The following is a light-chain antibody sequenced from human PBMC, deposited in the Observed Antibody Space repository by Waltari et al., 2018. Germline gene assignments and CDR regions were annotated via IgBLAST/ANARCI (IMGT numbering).Light chain of an antibody. CDR1: SSDVGGYNY. CDR2: EVS. V-gene: IGLV2-8*01. CDR3: SSYAGSSVV. J-gene: IGLJ2*01. Sequence: QPALTQPPSASGSPGQSVTISCTGTSSDVGGYNYVSWYQQHPGKAPKLMIYEVSKRPSGVPDRFSGSESGNTASLTVSGLQADDEADYYCSSYAGSSVVFGGGTKLTVL.